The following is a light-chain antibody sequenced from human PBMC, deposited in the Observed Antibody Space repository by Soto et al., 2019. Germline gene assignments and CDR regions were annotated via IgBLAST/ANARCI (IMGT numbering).Light chain of an antibody. CDR1: SSDIGGYNY. V-gene: IGLV2-14*01. CDR2: EVS. CDR3: SSFTRSSTVI. Sequence: QSVLTQPASVSGSLGQSITISCTGTSSDIGGYNYVSWYQQHPDKAPKLMIYEVSSRPSGDSNRFSGSKSGNTASLTISGLQTEDEADYYCSSFTRSSTVIFGGGTKVTVL. J-gene: IGLJ2*01.